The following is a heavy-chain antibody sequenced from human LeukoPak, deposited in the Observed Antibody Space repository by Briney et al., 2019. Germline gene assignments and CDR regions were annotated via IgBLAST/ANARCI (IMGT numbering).Heavy chain of an antibody. J-gene: IGHJ4*02. D-gene: IGHD6-19*01. CDR2: IKQDGSEK. CDR1: GFTFSSYW. V-gene: IGHV3-7*01. Sequence: GGSLRLSCVASGFTFSSYWMSWVRQAPGKGLEWVANIKQDGSEKYYVDSVKGRFTISRDNAKNSLYLQMNSLRAEDTAVYYCTREGPWSSGIDYWGQGTLVTVSS. CDR3: TREGPWSSGIDY.